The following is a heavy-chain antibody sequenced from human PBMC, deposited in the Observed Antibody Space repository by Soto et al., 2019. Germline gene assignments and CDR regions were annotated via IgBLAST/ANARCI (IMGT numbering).Heavy chain of an antibody. CDR3: ARSSGGNFGIIIEGSNWFDP. CDR2: INPHGGST. Sequence: ASVKVSCKAPGDTFTSYYLNWVRQAPGQGLEWMGVINPHGGSTKYAQKFQGRITMTRDTSKSTVYMELSSLRSDDTAIYYCARSSGGNFGIIIEGSNWFDPWGQGTLVTVSS. D-gene: IGHD3-3*01. CDR1: GDTFTSYY. V-gene: IGHV1-46*01. J-gene: IGHJ5*02.